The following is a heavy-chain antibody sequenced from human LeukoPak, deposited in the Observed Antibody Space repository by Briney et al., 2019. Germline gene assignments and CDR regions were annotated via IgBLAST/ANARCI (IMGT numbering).Heavy chain of an antibody. CDR1: GFTFISYG. D-gene: IGHD3/OR15-3a*01. Sequence: PGGSLRLSCAASGFTFISYGMHWVRQAPGKGLEWVALIWYDGSKKYYADSVKGRFTISRDDPKNTLYLQMNSLRVEDTAVYYCATDRGAYDSGTSFYDYWGQGSLVTVSA. V-gene: IGHV3-33*01. J-gene: IGHJ4*02. CDR2: IWYDGSKK. CDR3: ATDRGAYDSGTSFYDY.